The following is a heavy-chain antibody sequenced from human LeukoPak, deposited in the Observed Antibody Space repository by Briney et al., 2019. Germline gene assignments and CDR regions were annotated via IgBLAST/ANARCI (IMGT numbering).Heavy chain of an antibody. D-gene: IGHD3-22*01. V-gene: IGHV3-35*02. Sequence: GGSLRLSCVASGFTFSNSDMNWVHQAPGKRLEWVSGVSWNGSRTHYADSVKGQFIIPRDNSRNTLYLQTNSLRAEDTAVYYCVRKQYYYDSSGKTPWGQGTLVTVSS. CDR1: GFTFSNSD. CDR2: VSWNGSRT. J-gene: IGHJ5*02. CDR3: VRKQYYYDSSGKTP.